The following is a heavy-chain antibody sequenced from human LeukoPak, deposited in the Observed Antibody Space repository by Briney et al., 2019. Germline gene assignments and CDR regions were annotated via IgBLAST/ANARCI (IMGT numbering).Heavy chain of an antibody. D-gene: IGHD6-19*01. CDR3: AREVDIAVAGLFDY. J-gene: IGHJ4*02. V-gene: IGHV3-11*04. CDR2: ISSSGSTI. CDR1: GFTFSDYY. Sequence: PGGSLRLSCAASGFTFSDYYMSWIRQAPGKGLEWVSYISSSGSTIYYADSVKGRFTFSRDNAKNSLYLQMNSLRAEDTAVYYCAREVDIAVAGLFDYWGQGTLVTVSS.